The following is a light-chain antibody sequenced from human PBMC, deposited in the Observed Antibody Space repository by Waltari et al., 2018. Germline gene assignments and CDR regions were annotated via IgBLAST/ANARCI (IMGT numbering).Light chain of an antibody. V-gene: IGLV2-8*01. CDR1: SSVVGDYNY. CDR2: DVT. Sequence: QSALTQPPSASGSPGQSVTISCTGTSSVVGDYNYVSWYQQHPGKAPKLMIYDVTKRPSGVPDRFSGSKSGNTASLTISGLQAEDEADYHCCSFSGTYYVFGTGTEVTVL. CDR3: CSFSGTYYV. J-gene: IGLJ1*01.